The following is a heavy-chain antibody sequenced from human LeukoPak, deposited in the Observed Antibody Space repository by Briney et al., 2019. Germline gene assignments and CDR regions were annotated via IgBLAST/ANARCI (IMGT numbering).Heavy chain of an antibody. CDR1: GFTFSNYG. Sequence: GGSLRLSCAASGFTFSNYGMHWVRQAPGKGLEWVAVIWDDGSNEYYADSVKGRFTIFRDNRRNTLYLQMNSLRAEDTAVYSCARDHSGTQDYWGQGTLVTVSS. J-gene: IGHJ4*02. CDR3: ARDHSGTQDY. CDR2: IWDDGSNE. V-gene: IGHV3-33*01. D-gene: IGHD1-1*01.